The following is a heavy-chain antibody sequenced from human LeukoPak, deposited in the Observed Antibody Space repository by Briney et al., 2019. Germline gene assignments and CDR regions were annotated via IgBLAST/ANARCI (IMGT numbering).Heavy chain of an antibody. J-gene: IGHJ4*02. CDR2: IIPIFGTA. D-gene: IGHD3-22*01. CDR1: GYTFTGYY. V-gene: IGHV1-69*05. Sequence: GASVKVSCKASGYTFTGYYMHWVRQAPGQGLEWMGGIIPIFGTANYAQKFQGRVTITKDESTSTAYMELSSLRSEDTAVYYCAAYYDSSGYYRKNDYWGQGTLVTVSS. CDR3: AAYYDSSGYYRKNDY.